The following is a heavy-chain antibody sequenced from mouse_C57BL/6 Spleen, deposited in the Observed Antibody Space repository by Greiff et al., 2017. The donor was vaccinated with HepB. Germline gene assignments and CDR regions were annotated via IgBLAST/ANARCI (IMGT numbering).Heavy chain of an antibody. CDR3: ARYTTVVARYFDY. V-gene: IGHV1-64*01. D-gene: IGHD1-1*01. J-gene: IGHJ2*01. CDR2: IHPNSGST. CDR1: GYTFTSYW. Sequence: QVHVKQPGAELVKPGASVKLSCKASGYTFTSYWMHWVKQRPGQGLEWIGMIHPNSGSTNYNEKFKSKATLTVDKSTSTAYMQLSSLTSEDSAVYYCARYTTVVARYFDYWGQGTTLTVSS.